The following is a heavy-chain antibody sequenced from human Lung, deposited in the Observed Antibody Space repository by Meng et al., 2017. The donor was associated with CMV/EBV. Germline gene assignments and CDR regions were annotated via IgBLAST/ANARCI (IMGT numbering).Heavy chain of an antibody. V-gene: IGHV3-23*01. Sequence: GGSXRLXXAASGFTFSSYAMTWVRQAPGKGLEWVSIITDGDSGGNTYYADSVKGRFTISRGNSKNTLYLQMNSLRAGDTAVYYCVKDSEYCRGIRCPWWGQGXLVTVSS. CDR2: ITDGDSGGNT. D-gene: IGHD2-2*01. J-gene: IGHJ4*02. CDR3: VKDSEYCRGIRCPW. CDR1: GFTFSSYA.